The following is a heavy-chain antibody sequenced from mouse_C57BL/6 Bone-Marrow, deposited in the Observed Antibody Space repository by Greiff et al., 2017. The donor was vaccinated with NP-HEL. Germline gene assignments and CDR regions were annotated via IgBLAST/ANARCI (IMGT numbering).Heavy chain of an antibody. Sequence: VQLQQSGPELVKPGASVKISCKASGYSFTGYYMNWVKQSPEKSLEWIGEINPSTGGTTYNQKFKAKATLTVDKSSSTAYMQLKSLTSEDSAVYYCARTPLIYDGYYPFAYWGQGTLVTVSA. D-gene: IGHD2-3*01. J-gene: IGHJ3*01. CDR3: ARTPLIYDGYYPFAY. V-gene: IGHV1-42*01. CDR1: GYSFTGYY. CDR2: INPSTGGT.